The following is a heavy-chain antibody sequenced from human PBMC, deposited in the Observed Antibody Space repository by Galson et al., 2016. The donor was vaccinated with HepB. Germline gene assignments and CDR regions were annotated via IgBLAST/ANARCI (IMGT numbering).Heavy chain of an antibody. J-gene: IGHJ5*02. V-gene: IGHV5-51*03. CDR1: GYSFSTYG. Sequence: QSGAEVKKPGESLKISCKTSGYSFSTYGIAWVRQVPGKGLEWVGVIYPGESDAESSPSFQGQVTISVDKAKETAYLQWGSLRASDSAMYYCARRFSTQYGPHRLDPWGQGTLVTVSS. D-gene: IGHD2-15*01. CDR2: IYPGESDA. CDR3: ARRFSTQYGPHRLDP.